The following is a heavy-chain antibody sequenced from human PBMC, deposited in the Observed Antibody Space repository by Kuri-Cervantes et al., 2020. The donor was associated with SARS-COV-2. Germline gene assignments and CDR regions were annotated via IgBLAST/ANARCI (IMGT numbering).Heavy chain of an antibody. CDR2: IKQDGSEK. V-gene: IGHV3-7*03. Sequence: GESLKISCAASGFTFSSYWMSWVRQAPGKGLEWVANIKQDGSEKYYVDSVKGRFTISRDNSKNTLYLQMNSLRAEDTAVYYCASNLEGYSYGPFDYWGQGTLVTVSS. CDR3: ASNLEGYSYGPFDY. CDR1: GFTFSSYW. J-gene: IGHJ4*02. D-gene: IGHD5-18*01.